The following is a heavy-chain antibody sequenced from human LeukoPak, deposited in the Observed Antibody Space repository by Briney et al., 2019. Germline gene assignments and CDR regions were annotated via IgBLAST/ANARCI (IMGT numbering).Heavy chain of an antibody. V-gene: IGHV3-66*01. CDR3: ARVEVGATEYEFDY. CDR1: GFTVSSNY. J-gene: IGHJ4*02. D-gene: IGHD1-26*01. Sequence: GGSLRLSCAASGFTVSSNYMSWVRQAPGKGLEWVSVIYSGGSTYYADSVKGRFTISRDNSKNTLYLQMNSLRAEDTAVYYCARVEVGATEYEFDYWGQGTLVTVSS. CDR2: IYSGGST.